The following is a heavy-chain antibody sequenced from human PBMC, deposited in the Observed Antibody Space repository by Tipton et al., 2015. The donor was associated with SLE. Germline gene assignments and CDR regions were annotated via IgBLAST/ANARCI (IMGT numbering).Heavy chain of an antibody. CDR2: IYYSGST. CDR1: GGSISSSSYY. D-gene: IGHD3-16*01. V-gene: IGHV4-39*01. J-gene: IGHJ4*02. Sequence: TLSLTCTVSGGSISSSSYYWGWIRQPPGKGLEWIGSIYYSGSTYYNPSLKSRVTISADTSKNQFSLKVTSVTAADTAVYYCVRHGAYYFDYWGQGTLVTVSS. CDR3: VRHGAYYFDY.